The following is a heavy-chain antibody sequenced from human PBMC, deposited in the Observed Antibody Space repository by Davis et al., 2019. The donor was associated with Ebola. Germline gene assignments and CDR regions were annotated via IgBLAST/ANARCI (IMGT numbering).Heavy chain of an antibody. J-gene: IGHJ4*02. CDR2: IRKDGVQK. Sequence: GESLKFSCATSGLTFSNFGMSWVRQAPGKGLEWVATIRKDGVQKFYVDSVKGRFIISRDNARNSLYLQMNSLKTEDTAVYYCARVVSGYWGQGTLVSVSS. V-gene: IGHV3-7*03. D-gene: IGHD6-25*01. CDR1: GLTFSNFG. CDR3: ARVVSGY.